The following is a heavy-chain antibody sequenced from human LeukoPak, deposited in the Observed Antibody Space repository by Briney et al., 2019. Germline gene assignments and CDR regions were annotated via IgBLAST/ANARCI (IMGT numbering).Heavy chain of an antibody. J-gene: IGHJ4*02. CDR2: INSDGSST. V-gene: IGHV3-74*01. Sequence: GGSLRLSCAASGFSISNFWMHWVRQAPGKGLVWVSRINSDGSSTTYADSVKGRFTISRDNAKNTLYLQANSLRAEDTAVYYCARGAARCSGGHCYPDWGRGALVSVSS. CDR3: ARGAARCSGGHCYPD. CDR1: GFSISNFW. D-gene: IGHD2-15*01.